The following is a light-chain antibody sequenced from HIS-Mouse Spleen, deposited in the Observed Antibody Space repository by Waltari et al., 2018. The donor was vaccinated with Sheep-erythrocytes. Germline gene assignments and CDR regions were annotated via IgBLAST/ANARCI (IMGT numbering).Light chain of an antibody. V-gene: IGLV6-57*03. CDR3: QSYDSSNHGV. CDR1: SGSIASNY. J-gene: IGLJ3*02. CDR2: EDN. Sequence: LTQPRSVSGSPGQSVTISCTRSSGSIASNYVQWYQQRPGSAPTTVIYEDNKKPSGVPERFSGSIDSSSNSASLTISGLKTEDEADYYCQSYDSSNHGVFGGGTKLTVL.